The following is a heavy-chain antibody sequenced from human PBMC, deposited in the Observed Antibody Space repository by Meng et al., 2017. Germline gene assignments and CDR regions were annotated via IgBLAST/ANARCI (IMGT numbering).Heavy chain of an antibody. Sequence: LRPEVQVRGNPSQTLSNICASSWDSVSSNDAAWNRSRTSPSRGLEWLGRAYYRSKWNHDYAESVKSRISIDPATSKNQFSLQLRSVTHEDSAVYYCARGSYSFDSWGQRTLVTVSS. CDR3: ARGSYSFDS. J-gene: IGHJ4*02. CDR2: AYYRSKWNH. V-gene: IGHV6-1*01. D-gene: IGHD1-26*01. CDR1: WDSVSSNDAA.